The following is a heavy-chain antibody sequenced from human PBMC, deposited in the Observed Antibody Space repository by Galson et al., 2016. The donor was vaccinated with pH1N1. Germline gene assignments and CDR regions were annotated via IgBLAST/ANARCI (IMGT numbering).Heavy chain of an antibody. CDR1: GFILNSYA. J-gene: IGHJ6*02. V-gene: IGHV3-23*01. CDR2: ISGSGGST. CDR3: ARAGRLLGPYHYYAMDV. D-gene: IGHD6-25*01. Sequence: SLRLSCAASGFILNSYAMSWVRQAPGKGLEWVSIISGSGGSTKYADSVKGRLTISRDNPQNTLYLQLTSLSAEDTAIYYCARAGRLLGPYHYYAMDVWGQGTTVTVSS.